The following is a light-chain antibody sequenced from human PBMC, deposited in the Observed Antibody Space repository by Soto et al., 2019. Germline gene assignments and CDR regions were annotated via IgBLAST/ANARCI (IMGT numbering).Light chain of an antibody. CDR3: QQYYSYWWT. Sequence: IQMTQSPSTLSASTGDRVTITCRASQGISSYLAWYQQKPGKAPKLLIYAASTLQSGVPSRFSGSGSGTDFTLTISCLQSEDFATYYCQQYYSYWWTFGQGTKVDI. V-gene: IGKV1-8*01. CDR1: QGISSY. CDR2: AAS. J-gene: IGKJ1*01.